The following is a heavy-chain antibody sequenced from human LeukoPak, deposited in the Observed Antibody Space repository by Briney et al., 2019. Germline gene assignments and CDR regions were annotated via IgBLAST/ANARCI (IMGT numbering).Heavy chain of an antibody. CDR1: GFTFGSYG. CDR2: ISGSGDKP. D-gene: IGHD3-10*01. V-gene: IGHV3-23*01. CDR3: AKGPRTVRFGDRHKGMFDY. J-gene: IGHJ4*02. Sequence: GGSLRLSCAASGFTFGSYGMNWLRQAPGKGLDWVSVISGSGDKPYYTDSVKGRFTVSRDNSKNTVYLQMNSLRAEDTAVYYCAKGPRTVRFGDRHKGMFDYWGQGTLVTVSS.